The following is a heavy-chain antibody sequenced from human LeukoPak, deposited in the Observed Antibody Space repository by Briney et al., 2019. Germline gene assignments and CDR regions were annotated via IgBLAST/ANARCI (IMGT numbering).Heavy chain of an antibody. CDR1: GGSFSGYY. CDR3: ARLAVAGIDY. Sequence: PSETLSLTCAVYGGSFSGYYWSWIRQPPGKGLEWIGSIYHSGSTYYNPSLKSRVTISVDTSKNQFSLKLSSVTAADTAVYYCARLAVAGIDYWGQGTLVTVSS. D-gene: IGHD6-19*01. V-gene: IGHV4-34*01. J-gene: IGHJ4*02. CDR2: IYHSGST.